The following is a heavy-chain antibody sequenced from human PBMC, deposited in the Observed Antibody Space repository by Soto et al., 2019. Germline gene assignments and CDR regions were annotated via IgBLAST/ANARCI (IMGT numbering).Heavy chain of an antibody. CDR1: GGSISSSSYY. CDR2: IYYSGST. V-gene: IGHV4-39*01. Sequence: QLQLQESGPGPVKPSETLSLTCTVSGGSISSSSYYWGWIRQPRGKGLEWIGSIYYSGSTYYNPSLKSRVTISVDTSKNQFSLKLSSVTAADTAVYYCARHVDGSPLLDAEGEYFQHWGQGTLVTVSS. J-gene: IGHJ1*01. D-gene: IGHD1-26*01. CDR3: ARHVDGSPLLDAEGEYFQH.